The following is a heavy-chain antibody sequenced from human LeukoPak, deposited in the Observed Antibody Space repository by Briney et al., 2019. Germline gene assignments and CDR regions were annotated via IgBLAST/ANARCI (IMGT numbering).Heavy chain of an antibody. D-gene: IGHD6-13*01. CDR3: ARDRVWTVLY. Sequence: GGSLRLSCAASGFTFSDYWMSWVRQPPGKGLEWVANIKQDGSEKYYVDSVKGRFTISRDNAKNSLYLQMNSLRAEDTAVYYCARDRVWTVLYWGQGTLVTVFS. J-gene: IGHJ4*02. CDR2: IKQDGSEK. CDR1: GFTFSDYW. V-gene: IGHV3-7*01.